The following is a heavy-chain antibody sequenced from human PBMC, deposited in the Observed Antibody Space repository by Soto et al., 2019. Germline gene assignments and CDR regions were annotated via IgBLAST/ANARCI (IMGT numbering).Heavy chain of an antibody. CDR3: ARVGYGVSLGNGFDP. CDR2: ISHTATET. CDR1: GLPFSGYA. V-gene: IGHV3-30-3*01. Sequence: QGQLMESGGGVVLPGTSLRLSCAASGLPFSGYAMHWVRQAPGTGLEWVASISHTATETFYADSVKGRFTISRDDSKKMVVVQMNDLGPADTAVYHCARVGYGVSLGNGFDPWGQGTLVAVSS. J-gene: IGHJ5*02. D-gene: IGHD3-16*01.